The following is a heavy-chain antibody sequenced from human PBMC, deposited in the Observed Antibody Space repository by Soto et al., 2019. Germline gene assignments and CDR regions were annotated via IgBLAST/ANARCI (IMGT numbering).Heavy chain of an antibody. CDR2: ISSSGSTI. CDR3: ARNLESMIVVAWDY. Sequence: GGSLRLSCAASGFTFSDYYMSWIRQAPGKGLEWVSYISSSGSTIYYADSVKGRFTISRDNAKNSLYLQMNSLRAEDTAVYYCARNLESMIVVAWDYWGQGTLVTVSS. CDR1: GFTFSDYY. J-gene: IGHJ4*02. D-gene: IGHD3-22*01. V-gene: IGHV3-11*01.